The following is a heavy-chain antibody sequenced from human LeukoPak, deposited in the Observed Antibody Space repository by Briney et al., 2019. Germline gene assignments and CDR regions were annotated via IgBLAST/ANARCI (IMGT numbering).Heavy chain of an antibody. CDR2: INPNSGGT. D-gene: IGHD6-13*01. CDR3: ARGAGIAAAGGYFQH. J-gene: IGHJ1*01. Sequence: ASVKVSCKASGYTFTGYYMHWVRQAPGQGLEWMGWINPNSGGTNYAQKFKGWVTRTRDTSTSTAYMGLSRLRSDDTAVYYCARGAGIAAAGGYFQHCGQSKLVTVSS. V-gene: IGHV1-2*04. CDR1: GYTFTGYY.